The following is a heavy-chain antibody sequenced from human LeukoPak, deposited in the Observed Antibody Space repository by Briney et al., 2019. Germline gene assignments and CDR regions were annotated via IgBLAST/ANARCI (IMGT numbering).Heavy chain of an antibody. CDR1: GYTFTGYY. D-gene: IGHD6-6*01. CDR2: INPNSGGT. Sequence: ASVKVSCKASGYTFTGYYMHWVRQAPGQGLEWMGWINPNSGGTNYAQKFQGRVTMTRDTSISTAYMELSGLRSDDTAVYYCAREALVRSRPFDYWGQGTLVTVSS. CDR3: AREALVRSRPFDY. V-gene: IGHV1-2*02. J-gene: IGHJ4*02.